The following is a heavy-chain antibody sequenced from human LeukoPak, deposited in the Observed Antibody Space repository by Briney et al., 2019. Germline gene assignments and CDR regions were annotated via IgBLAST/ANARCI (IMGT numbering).Heavy chain of an antibody. CDR1: GFTFSSYW. CDR2: INSDGSST. CDR3: ARVSWGSGTLVRWFDY. J-gene: IGHJ4*02. V-gene: IGHV3-74*01. Sequence: PGGSLRLSCAASGFTFSSYWMHWVRQAPGKGLVWVSRINSDGSSTSYADSVKGRFTISRDNAKNTLYLQMNSLRAEDTAVYYCARVSWGSGTLVRWFDYWGQGTLVTVSS. D-gene: IGHD3-10*01.